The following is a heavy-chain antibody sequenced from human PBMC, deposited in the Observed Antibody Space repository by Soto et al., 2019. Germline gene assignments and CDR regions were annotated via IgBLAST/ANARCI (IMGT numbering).Heavy chain of an antibody. Sequence: QVQLQQWGAGLLKPSETLSLTCAVYGGSFSGYYWSWIRQPPGKGLEWIGEINHSGSTNYNPSLKSRVTISVDTSKNQFSLKLSSVTAADTAVYYCARGRGVNTIRGFHFDYWGQGTLVTVS. CDR1: GGSFSGYY. D-gene: IGHD5-12*01. CDR3: ARGRGVNTIRGFHFDY. CDR2: INHSGST. J-gene: IGHJ4*02. V-gene: IGHV4-34*01.